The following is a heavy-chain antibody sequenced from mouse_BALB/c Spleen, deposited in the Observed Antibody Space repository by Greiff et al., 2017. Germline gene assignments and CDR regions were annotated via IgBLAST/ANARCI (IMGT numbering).Heavy chain of an antibody. CDR1: GFTFSSFG. CDR3: ARWITTALDY. J-gene: IGHJ2*01. CDR2: ISSGSSTI. V-gene: IGHV5-17*02. D-gene: IGHD1-2*01. Sequence: EVQGVESGGGLVQPGGSRKLSCAASGFTFSSFGMHWVRQAPEKGLEWVAYISSGSSTIYYADTVKGRFTISRDNPKNTLFLQMTSLRSEDTAMYYCARWITTALDYWGQGTTLTVSS.